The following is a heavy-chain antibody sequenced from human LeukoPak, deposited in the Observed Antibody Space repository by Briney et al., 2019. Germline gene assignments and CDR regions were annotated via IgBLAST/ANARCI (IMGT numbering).Heavy chain of an antibody. CDR2: INHSGST. Sequence: SETLSLTCAVYSGSFSGYYWSWIRQPPGKGLEWIGEINHSGSTNYNPSLKSRVTISVDTSKNQFSLKLSSVTAADTAVYYCAREDRGVVVITTLDAFDIWGQGTMVTVSS. D-gene: IGHD3-22*01. J-gene: IGHJ3*02. CDR1: SGSFSGYY. V-gene: IGHV4-34*01. CDR3: AREDRGVVVITTLDAFDI.